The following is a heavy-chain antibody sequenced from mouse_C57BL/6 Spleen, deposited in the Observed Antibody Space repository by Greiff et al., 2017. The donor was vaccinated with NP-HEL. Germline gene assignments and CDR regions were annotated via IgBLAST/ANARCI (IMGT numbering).Heavy chain of an antibody. J-gene: IGHJ4*01. CDR2: IYPGSGNT. Sequence: QVQLKESGAELVRPGASVKLSCKASGYTFTDYYINWVKQRPGQGLEWIARIYPGSGNTYYNEKFKGKATLTAEKSSSTAYMQLSSLTSEDSAVYFCARCSNYYGSSYAMDYWGQGTSVTVSS. CDR1: GYTFTDYY. V-gene: IGHV1-76*01. D-gene: IGHD1-1*01. CDR3: ARCSNYYGSSYAMDY.